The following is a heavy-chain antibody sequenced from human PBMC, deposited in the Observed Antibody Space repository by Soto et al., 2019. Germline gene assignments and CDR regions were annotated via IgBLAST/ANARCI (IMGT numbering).Heavy chain of an antibody. CDR2: ISTHNGNT. J-gene: IGHJ3*01. CDR3: AREGILGLFDAYDL. D-gene: IGHD3-3*01. Sequence: QDQLVQSEVEVKKPGASGKVPGRVFVLPGRGIGGVRRPLGNRLEGWGWISTHNGNTIYAQKFQGRVIMTMDTSTTTVYMELRSLRPDDTAVYLCAREGILGLFDAYDLWGQGTMVTVSS. CDR1: VLPGRG. V-gene: IGHV1-18*01.